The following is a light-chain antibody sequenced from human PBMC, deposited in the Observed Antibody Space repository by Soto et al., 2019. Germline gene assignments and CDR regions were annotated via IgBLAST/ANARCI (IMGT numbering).Light chain of an antibody. CDR2: YAS. J-gene: IGKJ4*01. Sequence: IALTQSPATLSLSPGERATLSCRASQSVSRYLAWYQQKPGQAPRLRIYYASNRATGIPARFSGSGSGTDFTLTISSLAPEDFAVYYCQQRGNWPSFGGGTKVDIK. CDR1: QSVSRY. V-gene: IGKV3-11*01. CDR3: QQRGNWPS.